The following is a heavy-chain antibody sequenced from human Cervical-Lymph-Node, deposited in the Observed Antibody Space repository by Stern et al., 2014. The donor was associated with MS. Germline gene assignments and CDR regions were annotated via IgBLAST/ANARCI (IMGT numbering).Heavy chain of an antibody. J-gene: IGHJ6*02. V-gene: IGHV4-59*01. D-gene: IGHD3-3*02. CDR2: MSYNGDY. CDR1: GGSISRYY. CDR3: AREPHFWSAYETWGYYGMDV. Sequence: QLQLQESGPGPVKSSATLSLTCTVSGGSISRYYWSWIRQPPGKGLEWIGYMSYNGDYKYNPSLKSRVTISVDTSKNQFSLELTSVTSADTAVYYCAREPHFWSAYETWGYYGMDVWGQGTTVTVSS.